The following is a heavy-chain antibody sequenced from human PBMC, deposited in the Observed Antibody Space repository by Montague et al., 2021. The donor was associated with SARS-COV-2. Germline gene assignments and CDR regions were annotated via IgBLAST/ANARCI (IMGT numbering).Heavy chain of an antibody. D-gene: IGHD3-22*01. V-gene: IGHV4-34*01. J-gene: IGHJ5*01. CDR3: ARDLMTISLMVVIMAGASAWLDS. CDR2: INQSRSA. Sequence: SETLSLTCAVYGVSFTDYDWSWIRQPPGKGLEWVGEINQSRSAKFKPSLKSRVAISVDTSKNQFSLKLSSVTAADTAVYYCARDLMTISLMVVIMAGASAWLDSWGQGTLVTVSP. CDR1: GVSFTDYD.